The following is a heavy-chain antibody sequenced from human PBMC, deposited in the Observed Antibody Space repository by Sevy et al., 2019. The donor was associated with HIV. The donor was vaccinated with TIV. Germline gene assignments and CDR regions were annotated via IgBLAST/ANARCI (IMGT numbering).Heavy chain of an antibody. V-gene: IGHV2-5*02. CDR2: IYGDDDK. CDR3: VHSPYIARYALDF. Sequence: SGPTLVKPTQTLTLTCTFSGFSLTTSAVGVAWIRQPPGEALEWLAVIYGDDDKRYNPSLRSRLTITKDTSKNEVVLTMTSVDTVDTATYFCVHSPYIARYALDFWGQGTLVTVSS. J-gene: IGHJ4*02. D-gene: IGHD1-26*01. CDR1: GFSLTTSAVG.